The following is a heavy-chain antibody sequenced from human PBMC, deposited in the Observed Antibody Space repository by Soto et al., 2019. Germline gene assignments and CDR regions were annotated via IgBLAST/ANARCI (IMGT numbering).Heavy chain of an antibody. Sequence: GESLKISCKGSEYSFTSYLIGWVRQMPGKGLEWMGIISPGDADTRYSPSFQGQVTTSADTSISPAYLQWSSLKASDTAMYYCARLPMDILVVHAAMWYGMDVWSQGTTVTDSS. V-gene: IGHV5-51*01. CDR1: EYSFTSYL. CDR3: ARLPMDILVVHAAMWYGMDV. D-gene: IGHD2-2*03. J-gene: IGHJ6*02. CDR2: ISPGDADT.